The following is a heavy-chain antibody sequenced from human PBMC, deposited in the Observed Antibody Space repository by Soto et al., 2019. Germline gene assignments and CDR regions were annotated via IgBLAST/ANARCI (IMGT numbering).Heavy chain of an antibody. Sequence: QVHLQQWGAGLLKPSKTLSLTCAVYSGSFSVYYWNWIRQSPGKGLEWIGEINHAGSTNYNPSLRSRVTISVDTSKNQFSLQLSSVTAADTAVYFCARDSTRRGACDIWGQGTMVTVSS. CDR2: INHAGST. D-gene: IGHD4-4*01. V-gene: IGHV4-34*01. CDR3: ARDSTRRGACDI. CDR1: SGSFSVYY. J-gene: IGHJ3*02.